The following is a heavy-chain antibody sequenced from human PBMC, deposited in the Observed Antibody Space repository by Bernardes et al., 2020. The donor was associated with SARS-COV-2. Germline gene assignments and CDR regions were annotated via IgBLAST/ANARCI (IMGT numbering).Heavy chain of an antibody. CDR2: TYTSGST. CDR3: ARFGGRDGYNFNY. D-gene: IGHD5-12*01. CDR1: GGSISSGSYY. J-gene: IGHJ4*02. Sequence: SETLSLTCTVSGGSISSGSYYWSWLRQPAGKGLEWIGHTYTSGSTNYNPSLKSRVTISVDTSKNQFSLKLSSVTAADTAVYYCARFGGRDGYNFNYWGQGTLVTVSS. V-gene: IGHV4-61*09.